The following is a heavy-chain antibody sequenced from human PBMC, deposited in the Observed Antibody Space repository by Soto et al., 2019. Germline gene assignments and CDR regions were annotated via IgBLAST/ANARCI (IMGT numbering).Heavy chain of an antibody. CDR2: IYYGGST. CDR1: GGSFSPLC. Sequence: SVILSLTCTVFGGSFSPLCWSWIRQPPGKGLEWVGYIYYGGSTNYNPSLKSRVTISVDRSKNQFSLKLSSVTAADTAVYYCARGQVVAAQHWGQGTLVTVSS. CDR3: ARGQVVAAQH. J-gene: IGHJ4*02. D-gene: IGHD2-15*01. V-gene: IGHV4-59*11.